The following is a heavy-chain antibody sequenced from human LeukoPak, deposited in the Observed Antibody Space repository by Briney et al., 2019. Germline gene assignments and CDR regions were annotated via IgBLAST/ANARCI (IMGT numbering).Heavy chain of an antibody. J-gene: IGHJ4*02. Sequence: GGSLRLSCAASGFTFSSYGMHWVRQAPGKGLEWVAVISYDGSNKYYADSVKGRFTISRDNSKNTLYLQMNSLRAEDTAVYYCAKLAPRTYYFDYWGQGTLVTVSS. CDR1: GFTFSSYG. D-gene: IGHD1/OR15-1a*01. V-gene: IGHV3-30*18. CDR2: ISYDGSNK. CDR3: AKLAPRTYYFDY.